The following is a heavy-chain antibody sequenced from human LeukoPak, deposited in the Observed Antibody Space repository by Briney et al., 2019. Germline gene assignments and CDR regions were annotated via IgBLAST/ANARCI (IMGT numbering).Heavy chain of an antibody. CDR1: GGSFSGYY. V-gene: IGHV4-34*01. D-gene: IGHD5-18*01. CDR2: INHSGST. Sequence: SETLSLTCAVYGGSFSGYYWSWVRQPPGKGLEWIGEINHSGSTNYNPSLKSRVTISVDTSKNQFSLKLSSVTTADTAVYYCARRGYSYGSDYWGQGTLVTVSS. CDR3: ARRGYSYGSDY. J-gene: IGHJ4*02.